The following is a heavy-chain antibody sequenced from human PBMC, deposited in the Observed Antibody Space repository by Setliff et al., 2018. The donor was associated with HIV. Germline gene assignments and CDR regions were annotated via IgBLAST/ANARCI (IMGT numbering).Heavy chain of an antibody. V-gene: IGHV1-3*01. J-gene: IGHJ3*01. D-gene: IGHD3-3*01. CDR3: AKQRYYDGNDGFDV. Sequence: ASVKVSCKASGYTFTGYAMHWVRQSPGQRLEWMGWINAGNGNTIYSQKFQGRVTITRDTSASTAYMELSSLRSEDTALYYCAKQRYYDGNDGFDVWGQGTMVTVSS. CDR2: INAGNGNT. CDR1: GYTFTGYA.